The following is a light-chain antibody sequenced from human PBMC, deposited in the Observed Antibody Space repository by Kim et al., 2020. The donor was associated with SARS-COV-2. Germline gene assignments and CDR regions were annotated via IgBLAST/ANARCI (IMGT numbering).Light chain of an antibody. CDR1: GGSSADKE. J-gene: IGLJ2*01. CDR3: QSYNRDYVL. CDR2: QDD. Sequence: GRTVTRSSAGSGGSSADKEVQWKQVRPGGWPTALVDQDDQRPSGISDRLSGYSDNSSNAASLTVSGRRTEDEADYYCQSYNRDYVLFGGGTLLTVL. V-gene: IGLV6-57*01.